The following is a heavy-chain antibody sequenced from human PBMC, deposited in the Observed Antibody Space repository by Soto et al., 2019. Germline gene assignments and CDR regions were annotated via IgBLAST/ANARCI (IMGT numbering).Heavy chain of an antibody. CDR3: ARLGLLDNWFDP. V-gene: IGHV5-51*03. J-gene: IGHJ5*02. CDR2: IYPGDSDT. CDR1: GYIFTSYW. D-gene: IGHD2-15*01. Sequence: PAESLKIACKGSGYIFTSYWIGCVLEMPGKGLEWMGIIYPGDSDTRYSPSFQGQVTISADKSISTAYLQWSSLKASDTAMYYCARLGLLDNWFDPWGQGTLVTVSS.